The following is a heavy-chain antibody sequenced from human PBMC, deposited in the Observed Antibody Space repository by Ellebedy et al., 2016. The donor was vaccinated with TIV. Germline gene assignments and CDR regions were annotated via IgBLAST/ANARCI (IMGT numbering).Heavy chain of an antibody. J-gene: IGHJ3*01. Sequence: MPSETLSLTCTVSGGSISSYYWSWIRQPPGKGLAWIGYIHDSEYTNYNPSLKSRVTMSMDTAKKPFSLKLSSVTAADTALYYCASGLGVRKMNAFDFWGQGTMVTVSS. CDR3: ASGLGVRKMNAFDF. D-gene: IGHD2-8*02. CDR1: GGSISSYY. V-gene: IGHV4-59*12. CDR2: IHDSEYT.